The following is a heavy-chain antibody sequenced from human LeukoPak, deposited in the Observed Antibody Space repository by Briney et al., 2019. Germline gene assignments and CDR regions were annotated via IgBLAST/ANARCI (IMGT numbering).Heavy chain of an antibody. V-gene: IGHV4-59*08. J-gene: IGHJ5*02. CDR1: GGSISSYY. CDR3: ARMYSSSSRRGFDP. D-gene: IGHD6-6*01. CDR2: IYYSGST. Sequence: PSETLSLTCTVSGGSISSYYWSWIRQPPGKGLEWIGYIYYSGSTNYNPSLKSRVTISVDTSKNQFSLKLSSVTAADTAVYYCARMYSSSSRRGFDPWGQGTLVTVS.